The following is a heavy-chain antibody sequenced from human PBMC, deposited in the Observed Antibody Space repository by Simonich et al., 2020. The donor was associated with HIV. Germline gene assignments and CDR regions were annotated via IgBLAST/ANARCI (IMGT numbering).Heavy chain of an antibody. D-gene: IGHD1-26*01. CDR2: GNPNSGGP. Sequence: QVQLVQSGAEVKKPGASVKVSCKASGYTFTDYNIHWVRQAPGQGLEWRGRGNPNSGGPDYPQKFQGRVTMTRDKSITTAYMELSRLRSDDTAFYYCATHGPGSYSSALDIWGQGTMVTVSS. V-gene: IGHV1-2*06. J-gene: IGHJ3*02. CDR3: ATHGPGSYSSALDI. CDR1: GYTFTDYN.